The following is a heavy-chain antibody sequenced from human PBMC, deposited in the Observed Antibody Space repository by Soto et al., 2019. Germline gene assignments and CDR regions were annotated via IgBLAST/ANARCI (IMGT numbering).Heavy chain of an antibody. CDR3: ARDVTFGVVGEFDP. CDR1: GYTFTSSG. Sequence: GASVKVSCKASGYTFTSSGISWVRQAPGQGLEWMGWISAYNGNTNYAQKLQGRVTMTTDTSTSTAYMELRSLRSDDTAVYYCARDVTFGVVGEFDPWGQGTLVTVSS. J-gene: IGHJ5*02. CDR2: ISAYNGNT. D-gene: IGHD3-3*01. V-gene: IGHV1-18*01.